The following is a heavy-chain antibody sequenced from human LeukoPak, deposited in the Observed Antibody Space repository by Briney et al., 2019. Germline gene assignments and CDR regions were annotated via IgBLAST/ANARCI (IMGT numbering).Heavy chain of an antibody. V-gene: IGHV3-23*01. D-gene: IGHD1-26*01. CDR3: AKDEFWELRGVFDY. CDR1: GFTFGGYA. CDR2: ISGSGRST. J-gene: IGHJ4*02. Sequence: PGGSLRLSCAASGFTFGGYAMSWVRHAPGEGLEWVSAISGSGRSTYYADSVKGRFTISRDNSKNTLYLQMNSLSAEDTAVYYCAKDEFWELRGVFDYWGQGTLVTVSS.